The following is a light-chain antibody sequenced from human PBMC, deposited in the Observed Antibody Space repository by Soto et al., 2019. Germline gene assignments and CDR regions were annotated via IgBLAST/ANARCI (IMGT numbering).Light chain of an antibody. Sequence: QSALTQPASVSGSPGQSITISCTGTSTDIGSYNYVSWYQHYPGKAPQLMIYEVNNRPSGVSNRFSGSKSGNTASLTISGLQAEDEADYYCSSYTPISTYVFGSGTKLTVL. CDR3: SSYTPISTYV. CDR1: STDIGSYNY. CDR2: EVN. V-gene: IGLV2-14*01. J-gene: IGLJ1*01.